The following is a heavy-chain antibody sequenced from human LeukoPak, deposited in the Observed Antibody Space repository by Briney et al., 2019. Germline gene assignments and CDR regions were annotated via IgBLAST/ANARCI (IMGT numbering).Heavy chain of an antibody. Sequence: GGSLRLSCAASGFTLSSCAMHWVRQAPGKGLEYISAISGIGGSPYYANSVQGRFTVFRDHSKNTLHLEVDRLSPDDLAVYYGARDDARGLSGTNLDNGGKGTLVTVSS. D-gene: IGHD1-20*01. V-gene: IGHV3-64*01. CDR1: GFTLSSCA. J-gene: IGHJ4*02. CDR3: ARDDARGLSGTNLDN. CDR2: ISGIGGSP.